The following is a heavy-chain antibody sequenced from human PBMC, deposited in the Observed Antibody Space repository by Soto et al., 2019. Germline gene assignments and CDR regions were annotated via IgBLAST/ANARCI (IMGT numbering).Heavy chain of an antibody. V-gene: IGHV1-69*13. CDR1: GGTFSSYA. Sequence: SVKVSCKASGGTFSSYAISWVRQAPGQGLEWMGGIIPIFGTANYAQKFQGRVTITADESTSTAYMELSSLRSEDTVVYYCARDYCSGVSCYPENYYYYYGMDVWGQGTTVTVSS. CDR2: IIPIFGTA. J-gene: IGHJ6*02. D-gene: IGHD2-15*01. CDR3: ARDYCSGVSCYPENYYYYYGMDV.